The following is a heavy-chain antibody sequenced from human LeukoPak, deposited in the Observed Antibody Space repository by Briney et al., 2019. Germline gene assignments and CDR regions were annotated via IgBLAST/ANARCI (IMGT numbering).Heavy chain of an antibody. D-gene: IGHD6-19*01. V-gene: IGHV4-59*12. CDR1: GGSISSYY. Sequence: SETLSLTCTVSGGSISSYYWSWIRRPPGKGLEWIGYIYYSGSTNYNPSLKSRVTISVDTSKNQFSLKLSSVTAADTAVYYCARSRRAQWLVRPYYYYMDVWGKGTTVTVSS. CDR3: ARSRRAQWLVRPYYYYMDV. J-gene: IGHJ6*03. CDR2: IYYSGST.